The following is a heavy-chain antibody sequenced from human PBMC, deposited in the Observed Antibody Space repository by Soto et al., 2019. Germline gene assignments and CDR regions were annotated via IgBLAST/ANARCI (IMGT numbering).Heavy chain of an antibody. J-gene: IGHJ4*02. D-gene: IGHD1-26*01. CDR2: IYSGGST. CDR1: GFTVSSNY. Sequence: GGSLRLSCAASGFTVSSNYMSWVRQAPGKGLEWVSVIYSGGSTYYADSVKGRFTISRDNSKNTLDLQMNSLRAEDTAVYYCAREGGPSGSYFDYWGQGTLVTVSS. CDR3: AREGGPSGSYFDY. V-gene: IGHV3-66*02.